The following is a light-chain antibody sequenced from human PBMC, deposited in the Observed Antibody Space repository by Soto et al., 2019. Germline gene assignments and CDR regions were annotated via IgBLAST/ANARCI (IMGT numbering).Light chain of an antibody. V-gene: IGLV1-51*01. Sequence: QSVLTQPPSVSAAPGQTVTISCSGSGSNIGSNSVSWYQQVPGTAPKLLLYDNNKRPSGIPYRFSGSKSGTSATLGITGLQTADEADYYCGTWESYLSVGVFGGGTKLTVL. CDR1: GSNIGSNS. CDR2: DNN. J-gene: IGLJ2*01. CDR3: GTWESYLSVGV.